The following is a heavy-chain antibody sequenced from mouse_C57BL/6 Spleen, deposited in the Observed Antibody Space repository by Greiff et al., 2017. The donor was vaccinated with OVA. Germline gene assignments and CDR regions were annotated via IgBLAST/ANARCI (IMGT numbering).Heavy chain of an antibody. CDR3: ARSGDYDDGAWFAY. Sequence: QVQLQQPGAELVKPGASVKLSCKASGYTFTSYWMHWVKQRPGRGLEWIGRIDPNSGGTKYNEKFKSKATLTVDKPSSTAYMQLSSLTSEDSAFYYCARSGDYDDGAWFAYWGQGTLVTVSA. J-gene: IGHJ3*01. CDR2: IDPNSGGT. V-gene: IGHV1-72*01. D-gene: IGHD2-4*01. CDR1: GYTFTSYW.